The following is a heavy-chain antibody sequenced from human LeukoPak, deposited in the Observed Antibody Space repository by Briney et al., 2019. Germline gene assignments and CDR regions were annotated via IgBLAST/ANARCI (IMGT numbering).Heavy chain of an antibody. CDR2: IIASGGST. D-gene: IGHD3-10*01. CDR1: GFTFNSYS. J-gene: IGHJ2*01. V-gene: IGHV3-23*01. CDR3: AKGFYGSRYWYFDR. Sequence: GGSLRLSCAASGFTFNSYSMNWVRQAPGKGLEWVSTIIASGGSTYDADSVKGRFTISRDNSRNTLYLQMNSLRAEDTAVYYCAKGFYGSRYWYFDRWGRGTPVTVSS.